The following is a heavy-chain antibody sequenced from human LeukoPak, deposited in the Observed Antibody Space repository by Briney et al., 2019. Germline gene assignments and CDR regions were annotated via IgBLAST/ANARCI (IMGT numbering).Heavy chain of an antibody. CDR2: ISYDGSNK. J-gene: IGHJ5*02. D-gene: IGHD4/OR15-4a*01. V-gene: IGHV3-30*18. Sequence: GRSLRLSCAASGFTFSGYGMHWVRQAPGKGLEWVAVISYDGSNKYYADSVKGRFTISRDNSKNTLYLQMNSLRAEDTAVYYCAKDAMDYGWFDPWGQGTLVTVSS. CDR3: AKDAMDYGWFDP. CDR1: GFTFSGYG.